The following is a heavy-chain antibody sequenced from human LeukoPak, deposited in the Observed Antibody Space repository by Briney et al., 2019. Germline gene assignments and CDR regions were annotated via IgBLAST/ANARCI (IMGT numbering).Heavy chain of an antibody. J-gene: IGHJ4*02. CDR2: ISGSGGST. D-gene: IGHD6-13*01. CDR1: GFTFSSYA. V-gene: IGHV3-23*01. Sequence: GGSLRLSCAASGFTFSSYAMSWVRQAPGKGLEWVSAISGSGGSTYYADSVKGRFTISRDNSKNTLYLQMNSLRAEDTAVYCCAKDLLSSSWYHFDYWGQGTLVTVSS. CDR3: AKDLLSSSWYHFDY.